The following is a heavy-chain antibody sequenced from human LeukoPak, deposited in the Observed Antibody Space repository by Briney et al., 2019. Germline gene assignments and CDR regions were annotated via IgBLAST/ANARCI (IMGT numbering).Heavy chain of an antibody. V-gene: IGHV3-23*01. CDR1: GFTFSSYA. CDR2: ISGSGGST. J-gene: IGHJ4*02. D-gene: IGHD2-21*02. Sequence: GGSLRLSCAASGFTFSSYAMSWVRQAPGKGLEWVSAISGSGGSTYDADSVKGRFTISRDNSKNTLYLQMNSLRAEDTAVYYCAKDSVVVTAIRVGYYFDYWGQGTLVTVSS. CDR3: AKDSVVVTAIRVGYYFDY.